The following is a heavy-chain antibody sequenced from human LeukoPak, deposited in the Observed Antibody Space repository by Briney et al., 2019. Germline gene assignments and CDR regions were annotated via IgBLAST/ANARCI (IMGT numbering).Heavy chain of an antibody. J-gene: IGHJ3*02. CDR1: GGTFSSYA. CDR2: IIPIFGTA. CDR3: ARGLTAGYSSSSGAFDI. V-gene: IGHV1-69*05. Sequence: PVKVSCKASGGTFSSYAISWVRQAPGQGLEWMGGIIPIFGTANYAQKFQGRVTITTDESTSTAYMELSSLRSEDTAVYYCARGLTAGYSSSSGAFDIWGQGTMVTVSS. D-gene: IGHD6-13*01.